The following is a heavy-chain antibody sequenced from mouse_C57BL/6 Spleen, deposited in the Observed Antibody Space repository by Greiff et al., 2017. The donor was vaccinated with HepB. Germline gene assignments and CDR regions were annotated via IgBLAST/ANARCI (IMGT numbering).Heavy chain of an antibody. D-gene: IGHD1-1*01. J-gene: IGHJ4*01. Sequence: VKVEESGPGLVQPSQSLSITCTVSGFSLTSYGVHWVRQSPGKGLEWLGVIWRGGSTDYNAAFMSRLSITKDNSKSQVFFKMNSLQADDTAIYYCAKNVPYGSSSYAMDYWGQGTSVTVSS. CDR1: GFSLTSYG. V-gene: IGHV2-5*01. CDR2: IWRGGST. CDR3: AKNVPYGSSSYAMDY.